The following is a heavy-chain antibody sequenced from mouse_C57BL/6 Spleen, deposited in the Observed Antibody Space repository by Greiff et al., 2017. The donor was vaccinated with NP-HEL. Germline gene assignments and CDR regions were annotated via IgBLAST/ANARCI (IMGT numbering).Heavy chain of an antibody. V-gene: IGHV5-16*01. J-gene: IGHJ3*01. CDR2: INYDGSST. Sequence: EVHLVESEGGLVQPGSSMKLSCTASGFTFSDYYMAWVRQVPEKGLEWVANINYDGSSTYYLDSLKSRFIISRDNAKNILYLQLSSLKSEDTATYYCAREDYDYGWFAYWGQGTLVTVSA. CDR3: AREDYDYGWFAY. CDR1: GFTFSDYY. D-gene: IGHD2-4*01.